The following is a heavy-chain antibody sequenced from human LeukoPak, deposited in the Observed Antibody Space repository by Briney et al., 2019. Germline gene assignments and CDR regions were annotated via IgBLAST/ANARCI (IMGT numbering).Heavy chain of an antibody. CDR1: GYSFTNYL. CDR3: ARVSGPFDY. Sequence: ASVKVSCKTSGYSFTNYLIHWKRQAPGQSLQWMGWINTATTETKYSQNFQGRVTISRDTSAATADMELSSLRSEDTAVYFCARVSGPFDYWGQGTQVTVSS. V-gene: IGHV1-3*04. CDR2: INTATTET. J-gene: IGHJ4*02.